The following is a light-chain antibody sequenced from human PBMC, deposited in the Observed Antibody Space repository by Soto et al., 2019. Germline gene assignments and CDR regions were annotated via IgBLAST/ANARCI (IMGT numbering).Light chain of an antibody. Sequence: EIVLTQSPGTLSLSPGARSTLSCRASQNVGSRYLAWYQQKPGQAPRLLIYGTSNRATGIRDRFSGRGSGTDFSRTMSSLEPGDRAVYYCQQYGSTPRTFGQGTKVEIK. J-gene: IGKJ1*01. V-gene: IGKV3-20*01. CDR1: QNVGSRY. CDR3: QQYGSTPRT. CDR2: GTS.